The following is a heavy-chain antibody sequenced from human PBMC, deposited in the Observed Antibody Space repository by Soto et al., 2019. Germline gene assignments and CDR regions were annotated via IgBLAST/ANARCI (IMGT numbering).Heavy chain of an antibody. CDR3: ARSVEGHFDY. V-gene: IGHV3-48*02. J-gene: IGHJ4*02. CDR1: GFTFSVYS. Sequence: EVQLVESGGGLVQPGGSLRLSCAASGFTFSVYSMNWIRQAPGKGLQWVSYMTSDMKTIHYADSVKGRFTISKDKAKNLLYLQMTSLRDEDTAVYYCARSVEGHFDYWGQGALVTVSS. CDR2: MTSDMKTI. D-gene: IGHD6-19*01.